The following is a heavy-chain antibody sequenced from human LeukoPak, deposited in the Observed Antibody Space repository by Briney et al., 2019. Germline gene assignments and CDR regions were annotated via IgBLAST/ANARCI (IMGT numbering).Heavy chain of an antibody. J-gene: IGHJ4*02. CDR2: IYSGGST. CDR1: GLTVGSNY. CDR3: ATLAGATAVYYFDY. D-gene: IGHD1-26*01. Sequence: GGSLRLSCAASGLTVGSNYMSWVRQAPGKGLEWVSVIYSGGSTYYADSVKGRFTISRDNSKNTLYLQMSSLRAEDTAVYYCATLAGATAVYYFDYWGQGTLVTVSS. V-gene: IGHV3-53*01.